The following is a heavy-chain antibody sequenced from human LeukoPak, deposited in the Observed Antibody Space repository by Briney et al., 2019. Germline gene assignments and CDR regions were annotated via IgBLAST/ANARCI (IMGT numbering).Heavy chain of an antibody. D-gene: IGHD1-26*01. CDR1: GYSISSGYY. V-gene: IGHV4-38-2*02. Sequence: SETLSLTCTVSGYSISSGYYWGWIRQPPGKGLEWIGSIYHSGSTYYNPSLKSRVTISVDTSKNQFSLKLSSVTAADTAVYYCARLRNPPTNYYYYYMDVWGKGTTVTISS. CDR3: ARLRNPPTNYYYYYMDV. J-gene: IGHJ6*03. CDR2: IYHSGST.